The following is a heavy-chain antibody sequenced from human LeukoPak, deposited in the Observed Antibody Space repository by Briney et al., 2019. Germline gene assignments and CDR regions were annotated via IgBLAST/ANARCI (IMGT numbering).Heavy chain of an antibody. CDR2: MNPNSGNT. CDR3: ARDFHDYVWGSYRQTDAFDI. J-gene: IGHJ3*02. D-gene: IGHD3-16*02. Sequence: ASVKVSCKASGYTFTSYDINWVRQATGQGLEWMGWMNPNSGNTGYAQNFQGRVTMTRNTSISTAYMELSSLRSEDTAVYYCARDFHDYVWGSYRQTDAFDIWGQGTMVTVSS. V-gene: IGHV1-8*01. CDR1: GYTFTSYD.